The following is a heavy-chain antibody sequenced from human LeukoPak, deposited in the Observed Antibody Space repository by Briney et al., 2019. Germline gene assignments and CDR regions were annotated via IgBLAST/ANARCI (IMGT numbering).Heavy chain of an antibody. CDR1: GYTFTGHY. V-gene: IGHV1-18*04. J-gene: IGHJ4*02. CDR3: ARVGWSSGYPTPYFDY. CDR2: ISAYNGNT. Sequence: ASVKVSCTASGYTFTGHYMHWVRQAPGQGLEWMGWISAYNGNTNYAQKLQGRVTMTTDTSTSTAYMELRSLRSDDTAVYYCARVGWSSGYPTPYFDYWGQGTLVTVSS. D-gene: IGHD3-22*01.